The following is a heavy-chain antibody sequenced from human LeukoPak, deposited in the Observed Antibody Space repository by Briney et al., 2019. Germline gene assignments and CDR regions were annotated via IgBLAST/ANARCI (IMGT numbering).Heavy chain of an antibody. D-gene: IGHD4-17*01. CDR2: INPSGDST. V-gene: IGHV1-46*01. CDR1: GYTFTSYY. CDR3: ARNPPDYGDYVDY. J-gene: IGHJ4*02. Sequence: ASVKVSCKASGYTFTSYYMHWVRQAPGQGLEWMGIINPSGDSTSYAQKFQGRVTMTRDTSTSTVYVELSSLRSEDTAVYYCARNPPDYGDYVDYWGQGTLVTVSS.